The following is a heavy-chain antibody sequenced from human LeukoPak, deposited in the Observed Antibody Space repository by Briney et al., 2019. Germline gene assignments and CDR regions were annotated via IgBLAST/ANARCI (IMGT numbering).Heavy chain of an antibody. V-gene: IGHV4-39*01. CDR2: IYYSGST. J-gene: IGHJ4*02. CDR3: ARQRIGGSCTFDY. CDR1: GGSIGSSSYY. D-gene: IGHD2-15*01. Sequence: SETLSLTCTVSGGSIGSSSYYWGWIRQPPGKGLVWIGSIYYSGSTYYNPSLKSRVTISVDTSKNQFSLKLSSVTAADTAVYYCARQRIGGSCTFDYWGQGTLVSVSS.